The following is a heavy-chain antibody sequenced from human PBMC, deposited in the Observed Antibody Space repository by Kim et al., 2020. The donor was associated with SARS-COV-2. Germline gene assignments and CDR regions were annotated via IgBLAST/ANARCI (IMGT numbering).Heavy chain of an antibody. V-gene: IGHV3-9*01. CDR3: AKDRYGDYPTVFDY. CDR1: GFTFDDYA. CDR2: ISWNSGSI. D-gene: IGHD4-17*01. Sequence: GGSLRLSCAASGFTFDDYAMHWVRQAPGKGLEWVSCISWNSGSIGYADSVKGRFTISRDNAKNSLYLQMNSLRAEDTALYYCAKDRYGDYPTVFDYWGQGTLVTVSS. J-gene: IGHJ4*02.